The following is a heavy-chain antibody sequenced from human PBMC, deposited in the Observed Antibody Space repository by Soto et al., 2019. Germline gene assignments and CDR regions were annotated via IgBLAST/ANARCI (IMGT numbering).Heavy chain of an antibody. CDR1: GYTFTSYG. CDR3: ARDGCSSTSCYGGGNDY. Sequence: ASVKVSCKASGYTFTSYGISWVLQAPGQGLEWMGWISAYNGNTNYAQKLQGRVTMTTDTSTSTAYMELRSLRSDDTAVYYCARDGCSSTSCYGGGNDYWGQGTLVTVSS. V-gene: IGHV1-18*01. D-gene: IGHD2-2*01. CDR2: ISAYNGNT. J-gene: IGHJ4*02.